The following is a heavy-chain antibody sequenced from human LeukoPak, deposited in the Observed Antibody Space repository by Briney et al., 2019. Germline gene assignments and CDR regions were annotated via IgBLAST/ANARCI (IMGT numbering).Heavy chain of an antibody. D-gene: IGHD6-19*01. CDR3: ARHRRLVRDYYYGMDV. CDR2: INHSGIT. J-gene: IGHJ6*02. V-gene: IGHV4-34*01. Sequence: SETLSLTCAVHGGSFIGSYWNWIRQPPGKGLEWIGEINHSGITNHSPSFQGHVTISADKSISTAYLQWSSRKASHTSMYYCARHRRLVRDYYYGMDVWGQGTTVTVSS. CDR1: GGSFIGSY.